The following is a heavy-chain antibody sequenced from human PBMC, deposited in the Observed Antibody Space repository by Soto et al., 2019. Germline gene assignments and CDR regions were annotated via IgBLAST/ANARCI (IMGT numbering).Heavy chain of an antibody. CDR3: ARGYFDSGHGYDL. Sequence: GESLKISCKGPGHLYNNHWIGWVRQTPGKGLEWMGLIFTRDSETKTSPSFQGHVSFSVDNSINTVYLQWTSLKTTDTGIYFCARGYFDSGHGYDLWGQGTLVTVSS. CDR2: IFTRDSET. J-gene: IGHJ5*02. D-gene: IGHD3-10*01. CDR1: GHLYNNHW. V-gene: IGHV5-51*01.